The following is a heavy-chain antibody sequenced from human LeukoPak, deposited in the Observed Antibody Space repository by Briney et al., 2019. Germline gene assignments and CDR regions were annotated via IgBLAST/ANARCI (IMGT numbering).Heavy chain of an antibody. Sequence: GRSLRLSCAASGFTFSSFAIHWVRPAPGKGLGWVAFTSNNGRNKDYEDSAKGRFTISRDNCNDTLYLQVNSLRPEDTAVNYCTRDLSGHYYSDYWGQETLVTVAS. D-gene: IGHD3-22*01. J-gene: IGHJ4*02. V-gene: IGHV3-30*04. CDR2: TSNNGRNK. CDR1: GFTFSSFA. CDR3: TRDLSGHYYSDY.